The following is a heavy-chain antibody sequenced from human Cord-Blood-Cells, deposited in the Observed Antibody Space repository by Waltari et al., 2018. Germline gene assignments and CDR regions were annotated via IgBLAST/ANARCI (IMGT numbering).Heavy chain of an antibody. Sequence: EVQLVESGGGLVQPGGSLRLSCAASGFTFSSYWMHWVRQAPGKGLVWVSRINSDGSSTSYADSVKGRFTISRDNAKNTLYLQMNSLRAEDTAVYYCARDHYGRIVGATTVYWGQGTLVTVSS. CDR3: ARDHYGRIVGATTVY. CDR1: GFTFSSYW. V-gene: IGHV3-74*01. CDR2: INSDGSST. D-gene: IGHD1-26*01. J-gene: IGHJ4*02.